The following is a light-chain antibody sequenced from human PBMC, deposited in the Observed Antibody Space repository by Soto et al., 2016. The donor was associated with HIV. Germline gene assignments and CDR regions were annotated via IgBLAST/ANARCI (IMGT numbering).Light chain of an antibody. J-gene: IGLJ2*01. Sequence: SYELTQPPSVSVSPGQTASITCSGDKLGDKYASWYQQKPGQSPVVVIYQDDKRPSGMSERFSGFNSGNTATLTISGTQSMDEADYYCQAWDSGTAVFGGGTKLTVL. V-gene: IGLV3-1*01. CDR3: QAWDSGTAV. CDR1: KLGDKY. CDR2: QDD.